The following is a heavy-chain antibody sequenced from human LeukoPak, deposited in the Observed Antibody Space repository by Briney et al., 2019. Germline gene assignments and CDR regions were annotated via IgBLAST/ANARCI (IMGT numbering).Heavy chain of an antibody. J-gene: IGHJ5*02. Sequence: SESLSLTCTVAVSSTRSSDDYWGWVRQPPGTGLEWIGSIYDSGSTYYNPSLKSRVTISVDTSKNQFSLKLNSVTAADTAVYYCARHYGPWGQGTLVTVSS. CDR1: VSSTRSSDDY. V-gene: IGHV4-39*01. CDR3: ARHYGP. D-gene: IGHD3-10*01. CDR2: IYDSGST.